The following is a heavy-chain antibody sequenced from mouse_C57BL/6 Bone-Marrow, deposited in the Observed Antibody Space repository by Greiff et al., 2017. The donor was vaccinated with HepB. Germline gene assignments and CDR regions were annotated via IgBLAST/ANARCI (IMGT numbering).Heavy chain of an antibody. J-gene: IGHJ1*03. CDR2: ISNLAYSI. Sequence: EVHLVESGGGLVQPGGSLKLSCAASGFTFSDYGMAWVRQAPRKGPEWVAFISNLAYSIYYADTVTGRFTISRENAKNTLYLEMSSLRSEDTAMYYCARKGDYYGRSYCSFDVWGTGTTVTVSS. D-gene: IGHD1-1*01. V-gene: IGHV5-15*01. CDR1: GFTFSDYG. CDR3: ARKGDYYGRSYCSFDV.